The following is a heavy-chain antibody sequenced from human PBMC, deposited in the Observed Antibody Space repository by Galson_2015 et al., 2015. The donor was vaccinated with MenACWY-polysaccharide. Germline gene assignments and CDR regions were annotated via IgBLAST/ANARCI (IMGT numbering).Heavy chain of an antibody. CDR3: ARDAQRGYSGYDYFFDY. D-gene: IGHD5-12*01. CDR1: GFTFSSYW. CDR2: INSGSSIV. J-gene: IGHJ4*02. Sequence: SLRLSCAASGFTFSSYWMHWVRQVPGKGLEWISHINSGSSIVYGDSVKGRFTISRDNAKNSLYLQMDSLRAEDTAVYYCARDAQRGYSGYDYFFDYWGQGTLVTVSS. V-gene: IGHV3-48*01.